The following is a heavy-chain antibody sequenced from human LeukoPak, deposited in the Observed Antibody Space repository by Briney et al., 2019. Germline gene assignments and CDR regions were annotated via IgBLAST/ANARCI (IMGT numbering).Heavy chain of an antibody. V-gene: IGHV4-59*08. CDR2: IYYSGST. Sequence: SETLSLTCTVSGGSISSYYWSWIRQPPGQGLEWIGYIYYSGSTNYNPSLKSRVTISVDTSKNQFSLKLSSVTAADTAVYYCARAVADTYYYYGMDVWGERTTVTVSS. D-gene: IGHD6-13*01. J-gene: IGHJ6*04. CDR1: GGSISSYY. CDR3: ARAVADTYYYYGMDV.